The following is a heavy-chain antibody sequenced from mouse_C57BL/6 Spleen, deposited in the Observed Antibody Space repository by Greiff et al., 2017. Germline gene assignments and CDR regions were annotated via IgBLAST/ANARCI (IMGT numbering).Heavy chain of an antibody. D-gene: IGHD2-5*01. CDR3: ARKDYSNYETAMDY. CDR1: GYTFTSYW. V-gene: IGHV1-64*01. Sequence: VQLQQPGAELVKPGASVKLSCKASGYTFTSYWMLWVKQRPGQGLEWIGMIHPNSGSTNYNEKFKSKATLTVDKSSSTAYMQLSSLTSEDSAVYYCARKDYSNYETAMDYWGQGTSVTVSS. J-gene: IGHJ4*01. CDR2: IHPNSGST.